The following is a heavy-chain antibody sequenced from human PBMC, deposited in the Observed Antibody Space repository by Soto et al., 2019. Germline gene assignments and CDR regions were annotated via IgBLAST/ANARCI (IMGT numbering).Heavy chain of an antibody. Sequence: GGSLRLSCAASGFTFSSYSMNWVRQAPGKGLEWVSYISSSSSTIYYADSVKGRFTISRDNAKNSLYLQMNSLRDEDTAVYYCARAPNPRIAARTFDYWGQGTLVTVSS. CDR3: ARAPNPRIAARTFDY. J-gene: IGHJ4*02. D-gene: IGHD6-6*01. V-gene: IGHV3-48*02. CDR1: GFTFSSYS. CDR2: ISSSSSTI.